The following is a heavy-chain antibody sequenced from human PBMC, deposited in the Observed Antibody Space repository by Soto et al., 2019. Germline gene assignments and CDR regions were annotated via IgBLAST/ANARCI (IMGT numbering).Heavy chain of an antibody. CDR1: GFTFSSYW. CDR3: ARAVAGPSWFDP. V-gene: IGHV3-74*01. D-gene: IGHD6-19*01. Sequence: GGSLRLSCASSGFTFSSYWMHWVRQAPGKGLVWVSRINSDGSSTSYADSVKGRFTISRDNAKNTLYLQMNSLRAEDTAVYYCARAVAGPSWFDPWGQGTLVTVSS. J-gene: IGHJ5*02. CDR2: INSDGSST.